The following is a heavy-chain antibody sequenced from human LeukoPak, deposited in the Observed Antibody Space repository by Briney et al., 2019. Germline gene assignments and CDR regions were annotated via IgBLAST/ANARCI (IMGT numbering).Heavy chain of an antibody. CDR3: ARDTAMGSWDY. Sequence: GGSLRLSCTASGFTFSSYTMSWVRQAPGKGLRWVSTITTGGPNTYYADSVKGRFTVSRDDSKNTLYLQMNSLRAEDTAVYYCARDTAMGSWDYWGQGTLVTVSS. D-gene: IGHD5-18*01. CDR2: ITTGGPNT. V-gene: IGHV3-23*01. J-gene: IGHJ4*02. CDR1: GFTFSSYT.